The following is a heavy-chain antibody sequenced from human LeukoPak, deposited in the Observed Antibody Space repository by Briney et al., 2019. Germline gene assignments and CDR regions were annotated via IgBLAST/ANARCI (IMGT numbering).Heavy chain of an antibody. D-gene: IGHD2-15*01. J-gene: IGHJ4*02. CDR1: GGSISSGDYY. V-gene: IGHV4-31*03. CDR2: IYYSGST. CDR3: ASGRELTATLPY. Sequence: SETLSLTCTVSGGSISSGDYYWSWIRQHPGKGLEWIGYIYYSGSTHYNASLKSRVSISVDTSKNQFSLNLNSVTAADTAVYYCASGRELTATLPYWGQGTLVTVSS.